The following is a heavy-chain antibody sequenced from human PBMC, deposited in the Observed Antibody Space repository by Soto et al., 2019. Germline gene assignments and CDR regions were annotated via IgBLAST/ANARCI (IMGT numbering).Heavy chain of an antibody. Sequence: GASVKVSRKASGYTFTSYGISWVRQAPGQGLEWMGWISAYNGNTNYAQKLQGRVTMTTDTSTSTAYMELRSLRSDDTAVYYCARDHDVVVPAAHHDYWGQGTLVTVSS. CDR1: GYTFTSYG. J-gene: IGHJ4*02. CDR3: ARDHDVVVPAAHHDY. CDR2: ISAYNGNT. V-gene: IGHV1-18*01. D-gene: IGHD2-2*01.